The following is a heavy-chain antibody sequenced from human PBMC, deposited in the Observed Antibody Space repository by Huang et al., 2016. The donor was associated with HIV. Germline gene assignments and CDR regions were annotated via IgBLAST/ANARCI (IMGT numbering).Heavy chain of an antibody. CDR2: ISGYNSNT. CDR1: GYTFSSVG. J-gene: IGHJ6*03. D-gene: IGHD5-18*01. CDR3: ARGGGIQLWLLGYYYMDV. V-gene: IGHV1-18*01. Sequence: QVQLVQSGAEVTKPGASVKVSCKASGYTFSSVGISGVRQAPGQGLEVVGWISGYNSNTKFAQKFQGRLTMTTDTSTSTAYMELRSLRSDDTAVYYCARGGGIQLWLLGYYYMDVWGNGTTVTVSS.